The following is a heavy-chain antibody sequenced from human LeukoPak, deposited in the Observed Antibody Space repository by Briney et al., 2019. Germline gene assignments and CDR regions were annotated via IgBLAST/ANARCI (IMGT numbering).Heavy chain of an antibody. V-gene: IGHV4-34*01. CDR3: ARQRRTITMVRGVIIYFDY. D-gene: IGHD3-10*01. CDR1: GGSFSGYY. CDR2: INHSGST. J-gene: IGHJ4*02. Sequence: SETLSLTCAVYGGSFSGYYWSWIRQPPGKGLEWIGEINHSGSTNYNPSLKSRVTISVDTSKNQFSLKLSSVTAADTAVYYCARQRRTITMVRGVIIYFDYWGQGTLVTVSS.